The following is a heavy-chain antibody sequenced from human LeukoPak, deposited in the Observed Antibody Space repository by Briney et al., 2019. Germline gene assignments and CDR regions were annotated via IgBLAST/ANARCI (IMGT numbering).Heavy chain of an antibody. V-gene: IGHV1-8*01. D-gene: IGHD6-19*01. J-gene: IGHJ3*02. Sequence: ASVKVSCKASGYTYTSYDINWVRQATGQGLEWMGWMNPNSGNTGYAQKFQGRVTMTRNTSISTAYMELSSLRSEDTAVYYCARPQWLVQNAFDTWGQGTMVTVSS. CDR1: GYTYTSYD. CDR2: MNPNSGNT. CDR3: ARPQWLVQNAFDT.